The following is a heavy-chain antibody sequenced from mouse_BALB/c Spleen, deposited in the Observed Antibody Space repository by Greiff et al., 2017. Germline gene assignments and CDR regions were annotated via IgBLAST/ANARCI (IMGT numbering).Heavy chain of an antibody. CDR2: IHYSGST. J-gene: IGHJ4*01. CDR1: GYSITSGYS. V-gene: IGHV3-1*02. CDR3: ARYGNYGYAMDY. Sequence: EVQVVESGPDLVKPSQSLSLTCTVTGYSITSGYSWHWIRQLPGTQLEWMGFIHYSGSTNYNPSLKSRISITRDTSKNQFFLQLNSVTTEDTATYYCARYGNYGYAMDYWGQGTSVTVSS. D-gene: IGHD2-10*02.